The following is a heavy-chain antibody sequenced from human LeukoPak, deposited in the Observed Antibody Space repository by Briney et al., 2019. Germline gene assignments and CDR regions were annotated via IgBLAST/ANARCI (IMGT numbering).Heavy chain of an antibody. D-gene: IGHD3-22*01. V-gene: IGHV3-64D*09. CDR3: VKRDNSGHYYYDF. J-gene: IGHJ4*02. Sequence: GGSLRLSCAASGFTFNSYAMHWVRQAPGKGLEYVSGISKNGGSTYYADSVKGRFTISRDNSKTTLYLQMSSLRPEDTAVYYCVKRDNSGHYYYDFWGQGTLVTVSS. CDR1: GFTFNSYA. CDR2: ISKNGGST.